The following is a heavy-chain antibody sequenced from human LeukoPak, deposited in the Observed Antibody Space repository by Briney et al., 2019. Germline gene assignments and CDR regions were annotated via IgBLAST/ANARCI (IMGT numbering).Heavy chain of an antibody. CDR2: INPNSGGT. D-gene: IGHD3-16*02. V-gene: IGHV1-2*02. J-gene: IGHJ4*02. CDR3: ARVAHYDYVWGSYRPDY. Sequence: ASVKVSCKASGYTFTGYYMHWVRQAPGQGLGWMGWINPNSGGTNYAQKFQGRVTMTRDTSISTAYMELSRLRSDDTAVYYCARVAHYDYVWGSYRPDYWGQGTLVTVSS. CDR1: GYTFTGYY.